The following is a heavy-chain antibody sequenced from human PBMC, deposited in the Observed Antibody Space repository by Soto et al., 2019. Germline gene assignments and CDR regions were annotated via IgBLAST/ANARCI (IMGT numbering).Heavy chain of an antibody. Sequence: GGSLRLSCAASGFSFSSFWMHWARQAPGKGLVWVAHIHNDGSRTSYADSVKGRFTISRDNAKNTLYLQMNSLRAEDTAMYYCARDFGEVGSTAAFDIWGQGTMVTVSS. CDR2: IHNDGSRT. CDR3: ARDFGEVGSTAAFDI. J-gene: IGHJ3*02. CDR1: GFSFSSFW. D-gene: IGHD1-26*01. V-gene: IGHV3-74*01.